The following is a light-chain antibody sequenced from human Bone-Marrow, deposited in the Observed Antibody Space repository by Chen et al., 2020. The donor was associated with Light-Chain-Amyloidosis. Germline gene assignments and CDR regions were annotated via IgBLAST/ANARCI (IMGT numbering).Light chain of an antibody. CDR3: QQYGTSPLT. CDR2: HTS. J-gene: IGKJ4*01. Sequence: EIVFTQSPGTLSLSSGDRATLSCRASQSVHNNYVAWYQQRPDQPPTLLIFHTSTRAADIPDRFSGSGSGTDFALTISSLEPEDFAVYFCQQYGTSPLTFGGGSKVEIK. CDR1: QSVHNNY. V-gene: IGKV3-20*01.